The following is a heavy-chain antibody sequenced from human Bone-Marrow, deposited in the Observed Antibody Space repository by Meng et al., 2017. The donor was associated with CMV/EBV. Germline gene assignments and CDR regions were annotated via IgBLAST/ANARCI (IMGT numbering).Heavy chain of an antibody. V-gene: IGHV1-69*02. CDR1: GGTFSSYT. CDR2: IIPILGIA. Sequence: CKASGGTFSSYTISWVRQAPGQGLEWMGRIIPILGIANYAQKFQGRVTITADKSTSTAYMELSSLRSEDTAVYYCARWGGVYGMDVWGQGTTVTVSS. D-gene: IGHD3-10*01. CDR3: ARWGGVYGMDV. J-gene: IGHJ6*02.